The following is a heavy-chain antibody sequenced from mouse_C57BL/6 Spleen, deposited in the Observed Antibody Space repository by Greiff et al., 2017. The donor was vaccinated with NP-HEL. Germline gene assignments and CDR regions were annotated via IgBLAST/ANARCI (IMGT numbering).Heavy chain of an antibody. J-gene: IGHJ2*01. D-gene: IGHD2-2*01. V-gene: IGHV5-6*02. CDR1: GFTFSSYG. Sequence: EVKLEESGGDLVKPGGSLKLSCAASGFTFSSYGMSWVRQTPDKRLEWVATISSGGSYTYYPDSVKGRFTISRDNAKNTLYLQMSSLKSEDTAMYYCAREGYQDVYFDYWGQGTTLTVSS. CDR2: ISSGGSYT. CDR3: AREGYQDVYFDY.